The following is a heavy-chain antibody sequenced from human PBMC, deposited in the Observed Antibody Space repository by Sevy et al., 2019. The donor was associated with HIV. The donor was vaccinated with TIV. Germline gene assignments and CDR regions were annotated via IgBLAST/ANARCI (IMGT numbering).Heavy chain of an antibody. Sequence: GESLKISCKGSGYGFTSYWIGWVRQMPGKGLEWMGIIYPGDSDTRYSPSFQGQVTISADKSISTAYLQWSSLKASDTAMYYCARRAARPSTGFDYWGQGTLVTVSS. J-gene: IGHJ4*02. CDR3: ARRAARPSTGFDY. D-gene: IGHD6-6*01. V-gene: IGHV5-51*01. CDR1: GYGFTSYW. CDR2: IYPGDSDT.